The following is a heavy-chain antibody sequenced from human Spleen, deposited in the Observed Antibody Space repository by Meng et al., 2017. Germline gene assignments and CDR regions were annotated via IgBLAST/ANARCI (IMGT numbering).Heavy chain of an antibody. Sequence: QVQLRESGPALVKPSETLALTCAVYGGSFSGYYWSWIRQPPGKGLEWIGEINHSGSTNYNPSLKSRVTISVDTSKNQFSLKLSSVTAADTAVYYCASRRFLEWLRFGYWGQGTLVTVSS. V-gene: IGHV4-34*01. D-gene: IGHD3-3*01. J-gene: IGHJ4*02. CDR3: ASRRFLEWLRFGY. CDR2: INHSGST. CDR1: GGSFSGYY.